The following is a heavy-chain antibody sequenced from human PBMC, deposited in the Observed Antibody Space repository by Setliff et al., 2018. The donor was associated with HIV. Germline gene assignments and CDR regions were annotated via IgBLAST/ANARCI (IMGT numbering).Heavy chain of an antibody. CDR2: ITGSGGGT. Sequence: LRLSCVASGFTFSDYYMSWIRQAPGKGLEWVSIITGSGGGTNYADSVKGRFTISRDNAKNSLYLQMNSLRADDTAVYCCARVDDDYVWARTYFDYWGQGSLVTVSS. CDR1: GFTFSDYY. D-gene: IGHD3-16*01. CDR3: ARVDDDYVWARTYFDY. V-gene: IGHV3-11*04. J-gene: IGHJ4*02.